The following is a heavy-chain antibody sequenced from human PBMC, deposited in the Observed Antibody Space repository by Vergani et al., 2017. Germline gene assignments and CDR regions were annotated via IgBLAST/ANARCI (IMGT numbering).Heavy chain of an antibody. CDR1: GFTFNSYG. CDR2: IRSDESRR. D-gene: IGHD2-15*01. V-gene: IGHV3-30*02. CDR3: AKEGGGYFSGGTCYPEY. Sequence: QVQLVESGGGVVQPGGSLRLSCAASGFTFNSYGMHWVRPAPGKGLEWVASIRSDESRRYYGDSMEGPFTISRDNSKNTLYLQMKSLRTEDTAVYYCAKEGGGYFSGGTCYPEYWGQGTLVIVSS. J-gene: IGHJ4*02.